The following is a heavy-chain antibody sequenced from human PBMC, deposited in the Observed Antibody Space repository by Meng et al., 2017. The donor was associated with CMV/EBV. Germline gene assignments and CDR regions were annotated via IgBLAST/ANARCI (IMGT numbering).Heavy chain of an antibody. D-gene: IGHD2-2*01. CDR3: ARAPLGRYCSRTSCYFGGPV. CDR1: GFTFSSHW. J-gene: IGHJ6*02. Sequence: GESLKISCAASGFTFSSHWVHWVRQAPGKGLVWVSRINSDGSSTIYADSVKGRFTIPRDNAKNTLYLQMNSLRAEDTAVYYCARAPLGRYCSRTSCYFGGPVWGQGTTVTVSS. CDR2: INSDGSST. V-gene: IGHV3-74*01.